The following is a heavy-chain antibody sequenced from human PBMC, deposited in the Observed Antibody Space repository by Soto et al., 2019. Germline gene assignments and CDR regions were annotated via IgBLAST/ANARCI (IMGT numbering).Heavy chain of an antibody. J-gene: IGHJ6*03. V-gene: IGHV4-31*03. CDR3: ARVLFHYPHMDV. CDR2: IYYSGST. Sequence: PSETLSLTCTVSGGSISSGGYYWSWIRQHPGKGLEWIGYIYYSGSTYYNPSLKSRVTISVDTSKNQFSLKLSSVTAADTAVYYCARVLFHYPHMDVWGKGTTVTVSS. D-gene: IGHD3-10*01. CDR1: GGSISSGGYY.